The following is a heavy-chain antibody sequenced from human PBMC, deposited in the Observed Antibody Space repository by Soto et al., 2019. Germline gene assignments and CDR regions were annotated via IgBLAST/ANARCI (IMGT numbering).Heavy chain of an antibody. D-gene: IGHD2-15*01. CDR2: VNPILSMS. CDR1: GNTFNFYS. CDR3: ARNSGPGYRAFDS. J-gene: IGHJ4*02. V-gene: IGHV1-69*02. Sequence: QVQLVQSGAEVKSAGSSVKVSCKASGNTFNFYSINWVRQAPGLGLEWVGRVNPILSMSNYAQRFQGRVTVAAAKSTGTAYIELRSLRSEDTAIYYCARNSGPGYRAFDSWGQGALVTVSS.